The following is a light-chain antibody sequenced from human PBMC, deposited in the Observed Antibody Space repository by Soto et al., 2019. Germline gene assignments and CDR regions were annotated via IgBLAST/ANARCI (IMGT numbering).Light chain of an antibody. Sequence: DIQMTPSPSSLSASVGDSVTITCRASQTINNFLNWYQQKPGKAPKVLIYAASSLQSGVPPRFSGRGSGTDFPLTISSLQPEDFSTYYCQQSYSTPTFGGGTQVDI. V-gene: IGKV1-39*01. CDR3: QQSYSTPT. CDR2: AAS. J-gene: IGKJ4*01. CDR1: QTINNF.